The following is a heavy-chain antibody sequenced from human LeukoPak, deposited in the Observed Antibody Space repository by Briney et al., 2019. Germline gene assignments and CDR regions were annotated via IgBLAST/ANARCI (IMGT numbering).Heavy chain of an antibody. CDR1: GFTFDDYA. Sequence: GGSLRLSCAASGFTFDDYAMHWVRQAPGKGLEWVSGISWNSGSIGYADSVKGRFTISRDNAKNSLYLQMNSLRAEDTAVYYCARDMGALQFGYWGQGTLVTVSS. J-gene: IGHJ4*02. D-gene: IGHD5-24*01. CDR3: ARDMGALQFGY. V-gene: IGHV3-9*01. CDR2: ISWNSGSI.